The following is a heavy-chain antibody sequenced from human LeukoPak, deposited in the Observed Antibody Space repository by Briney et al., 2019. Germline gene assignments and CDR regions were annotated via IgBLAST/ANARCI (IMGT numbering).Heavy chain of an antibody. CDR3: AGRGGWLAPFDY. CDR1: GGSFSGYY. Sequence: PSETLSLTCAVYGGSFSGYYCSWLRQPPGKGLEWIGEIHHSGSTSYNPSLKSRVTISVDTSKNQFSLKLSSVTAADTAVYYCAGRGGWLAPFDYWGQGTLVTVSS. CDR2: IHHSGST. J-gene: IGHJ4*02. D-gene: IGHD6-19*01. V-gene: IGHV4-34*01.